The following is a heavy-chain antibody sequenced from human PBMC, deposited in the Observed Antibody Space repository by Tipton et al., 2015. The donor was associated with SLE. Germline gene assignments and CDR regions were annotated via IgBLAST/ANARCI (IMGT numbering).Heavy chain of an antibody. CDR1: GFTFSSYA. CDR3: AKARTGWYGTCYDY. V-gene: IGHV3-23*01. D-gene: IGHD6-19*01. Sequence: GSLRLSCAASGFAASGFTFSSYAMSWVRQAPGKGLEWVSTISDSGGKTDYTNSVKGRSTISRDNSENTLYLQMSSLRVDDTAVYYCAKARTGWYGTCYDYWGHGALVTVSS. J-gene: IGHJ4*01. CDR2: ISDSGGKT.